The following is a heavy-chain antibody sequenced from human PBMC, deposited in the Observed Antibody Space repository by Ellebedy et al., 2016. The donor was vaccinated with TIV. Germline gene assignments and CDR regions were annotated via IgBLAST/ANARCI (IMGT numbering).Heavy chain of an antibody. D-gene: IGHD3-10*01. J-gene: IGHJ6*02. CDR3: ARRATVSYYGIDL. V-gene: IGHV3-30-3*01. Sequence: GESLKISCAASGFTFTSYAMHWVRQAPGKGLEWVAIVSYDGINKYYADSVKGRFTTSRDNSKSTLSLQMNSLRVEDTALYYCARRATVSYYGIDLWGQGTTVTVSS. CDR2: VSYDGINK. CDR1: GFTFTSYA.